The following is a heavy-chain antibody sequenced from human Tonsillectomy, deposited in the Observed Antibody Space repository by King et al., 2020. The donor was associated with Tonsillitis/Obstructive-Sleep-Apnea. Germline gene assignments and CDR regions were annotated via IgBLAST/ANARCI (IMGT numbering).Heavy chain of an antibody. CDR2: IKSKTDGGTT. Sequence: EVQLVESGGGLVKPGGSLRLSCAASGFTFSNAWMNWVRQAQGKGLEWVGRIKSKTDGGTTDYAAPVKGRFTISRDDSKNTLYLQMNSLKTEDTAVYYCTTTLYYYGSGSYIGVGDYWGQGTLVTVSS. CDR3: TTTLYYYGSGSYIGVGDY. CDR1: GFTFSNAW. D-gene: IGHD3-10*01. V-gene: IGHV3-15*07. J-gene: IGHJ4*02.